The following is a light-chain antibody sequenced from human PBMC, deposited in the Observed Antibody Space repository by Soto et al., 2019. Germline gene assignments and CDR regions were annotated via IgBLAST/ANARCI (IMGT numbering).Light chain of an antibody. Sequence: DIQVTQSPSSLSASVGDRVTITCRASQNIFTYLNRYQQRPGQAPNLLIYATSNLQSGVPSRVSGSGSGTDFTLTISSLQPDDFATYYCQHSYSSPTFGQGTMVEIK. V-gene: IGKV1-39*01. J-gene: IGKJ2*01. CDR1: QNIFTY. CDR2: ATS. CDR3: QHSYSSPT.